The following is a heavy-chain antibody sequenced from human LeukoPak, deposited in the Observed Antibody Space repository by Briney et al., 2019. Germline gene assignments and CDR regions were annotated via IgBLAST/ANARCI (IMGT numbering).Heavy chain of an antibody. V-gene: IGHV3-48*02. CDR3: ATPLDV. Sequence: PGRSLRLSCAASGFTFSSSSMNWVRQAPGKGLEWVSYISSSSSTVYYADSVKDRFTISRDNAKNSLYLQMNSLRDEDTAVYYCATPLDVWGQGTTVTVSS. CDR2: ISSSSSTV. CDR1: GFTFSSSS. J-gene: IGHJ6*02.